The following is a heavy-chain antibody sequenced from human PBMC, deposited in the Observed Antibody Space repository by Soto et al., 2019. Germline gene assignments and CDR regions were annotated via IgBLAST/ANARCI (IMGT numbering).Heavy chain of an antibody. CDR1: GSTSTSYA. J-gene: IGHJ4*02. CDR3: ARSSGITGIPIWFNFDN. V-gene: IGHV1-3*01. D-gene: IGHD5-18*01. Sequence: ASVKVSCKASGSTSTSYAMHWVRQAPGQRLRWMGWTNAGIGNTKYSQKFQGRVTITRDTSASTAYMERSSLRSEDTAGYNCARSSGITGIPIWFNFDNWGEEYLVTVSS. CDR2: TNAGIGNT.